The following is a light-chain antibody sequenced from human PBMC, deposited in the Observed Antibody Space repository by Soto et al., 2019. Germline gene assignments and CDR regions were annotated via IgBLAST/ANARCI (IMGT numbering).Light chain of an antibody. CDR3: QTWGTGIPNVL. J-gene: IGLJ2*01. CDR1: SGHSSYA. CDR2: LNSDGSH. V-gene: IGLV4-69*01. Sequence: QSVLTQSPSASASLGASVKLTCTLSSGHSSYAIAWHQQQPEKGPRYLMKLNSDGSHNKGDGIPDRFSGSSSGAERYLTISSLESEDEADYYWQTWGTGIPNVLLGGGTKVTVL.